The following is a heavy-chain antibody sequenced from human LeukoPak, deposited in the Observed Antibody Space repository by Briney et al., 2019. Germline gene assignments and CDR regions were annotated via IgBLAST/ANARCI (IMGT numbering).Heavy chain of an antibody. V-gene: IGHV3-23*01. CDR2: ISGSGGST. CDR1: GFTFSSYA. J-gene: IGHJ5*02. CDR3: AKXFSXXXXWXDX. Sequence: GGSLRLSGAASGFTFSSYAMSWVRQAPGKGLEWVSAISGSGGSTYYADSVKGRFTISRDNSKNTLYLQMNSMRAEDTAVYYCAKXFSXXXXWXDXWGQGXLVTVSS.